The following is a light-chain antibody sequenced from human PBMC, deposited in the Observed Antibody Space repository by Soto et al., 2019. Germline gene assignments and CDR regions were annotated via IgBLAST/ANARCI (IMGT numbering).Light chain of an antibody. CDR2: EAS. J-gene: IGKJ4*01. CDR1: QSVTSY. CDR3: QQRSNWPVP. V-gene: IGKV3-11*01. Sequence: EIVLTQSPATLSLSPGERATLSCWASQSVTSYLAWYQQKPGKAPKLLIYEASNMATGIPARFSGSGSGTDFTLTISSLEPEDFALYYCQQRSNWPVPFGGGTKVDIK.